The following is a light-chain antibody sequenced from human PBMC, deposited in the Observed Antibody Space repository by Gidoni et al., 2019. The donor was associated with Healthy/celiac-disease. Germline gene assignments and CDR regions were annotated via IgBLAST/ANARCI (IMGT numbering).Light chain of an antibody. CDR2: GAS. CDR1: QSVSSN. Sequence: TLSCRASQSVSSNLAWYQQKPGQAPRLLIYGASTRATGIQARFSGSGSGTEFTLTISSLQSEDFAVYYCQQYNNWPPWTFGQGTKVEIK. CDR3: QQYNNWPPWT. V-gene: IGKV3-15*01. J-gene: IGKJ1*01.